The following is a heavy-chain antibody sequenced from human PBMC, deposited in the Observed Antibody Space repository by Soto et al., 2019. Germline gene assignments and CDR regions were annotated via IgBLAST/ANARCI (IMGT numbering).Heavy chain of an antibody. CDR1: GFNFSAYG. V-gene: IGHV3-30*03. D-gene: IGHD1-26*01. J-gene: IGHJ4*02. Sequence: QVQLVESGGGVVQPGRSLRLSCAASGFNFSAYGMHWVRQAPGTGLELVALLSFDASKKYYADSVKGRFTISRGTSRNTLYLQMNSLRVEDTAVYYCRVGVADWGQGTRVTVSS. CDR2: LSFDASKK. CDR3: RVGVAD.